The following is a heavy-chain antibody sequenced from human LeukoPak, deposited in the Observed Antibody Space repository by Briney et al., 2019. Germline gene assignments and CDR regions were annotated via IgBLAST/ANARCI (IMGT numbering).Heavy chain of an antibody. Sequence: GGSLRLSCAASGFTLSTYAMSWVRQTPGKGLEWVAATSSSDAGTYYADSVKGRFTISRDNSKNTLYLQMNSLRAEDTAVYYCAKDPILSGYDFWGQGTLVTVSS. CDR2: TSSSDAGT. V-gene: IGHV3-23*01. CDR3: AKDPILSGYDF. D-gene: IGHD5-12*01. J-gene: IGHJ4*02. CDR1: GFTLSTYA.